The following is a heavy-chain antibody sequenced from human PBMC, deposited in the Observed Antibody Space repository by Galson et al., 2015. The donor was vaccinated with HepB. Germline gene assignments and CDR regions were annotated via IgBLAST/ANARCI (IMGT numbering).Heavy chain of an antibody. J-gene: IGHJ4*02. CDR3: ASEPDLTGTWGFDH. Sequence: SVKVSCKASGGAFSSYAISWVRQAPGQGLEWMGGIIPIFGTANYAQKFQGRVTITADESTSTAYMELSSLRSEDTAVYYCASEPDLTGTWGFDHWGQGTLVTVSS. D-gene: IGHD1-7*01. V-gene: IGHV1-69*13. CDR1: GGAFSSYA. CDR2: IIPIFGTA.